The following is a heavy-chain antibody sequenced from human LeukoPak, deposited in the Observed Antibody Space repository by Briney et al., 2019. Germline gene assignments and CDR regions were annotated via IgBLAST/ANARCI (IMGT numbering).Heavy chain of an antibody. J-gene: IGHJ3*02. D-gene: IGHD6-6*01. CDR3: ARQSISARRAFDI. CDR1: GFTFSSYD. V-gene: IGHV3-23*01. Sequence: GGSLRLSCAASGFTFSSYDMSWVRQAPGKGLEWVSFIRSVGGSTLYADSVKGRSTISRDNSKNTLYAEMTSLRAEDTAVYYCARQSISARRAFDIWGQGTMVTVSS. CDR2: IRSVGGST.